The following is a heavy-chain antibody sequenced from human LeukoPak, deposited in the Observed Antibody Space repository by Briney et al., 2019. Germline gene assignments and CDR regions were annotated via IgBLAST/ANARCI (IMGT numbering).Heavy chain of an antibody. J-gene: IGHJ4*02. V-gene: IGHV4-31*03. Sequence: PSETLSLTCTVSGGSISSGGYYWSWIRQRAGKGLEWIGYIYYSGSTYYKPSLKSRVTISVDTSKNQFSLKLSSVTAADTAVYYCARDYYGSGSPSDCGQGTLVTVSS. D-gene: IGHD3-10*01. CDR1: GGSISSGGYY. CDR2: IYYSGST. CDR3: ARDYYGSGSPSD.